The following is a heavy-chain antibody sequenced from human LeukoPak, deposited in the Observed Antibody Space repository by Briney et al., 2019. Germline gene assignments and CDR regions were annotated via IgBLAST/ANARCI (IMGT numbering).Heavy chain of an antibody. CDR2: INHSGST. CDR1: CGSFSGYY. D-gene: IGHD3-22*01. CDR3: ARTERGRGYYLDY. Sequence: PSETLSLTCAVYCGSFSGYYWSWIRQPPGKGLEWIGEINHSGSTNYNPSLKSRVTISVDTSKNQFSLKLSSVTAADTAVYYCARTERGRGYYLDYWGQGTLVTVSS. J-gene: IGHJ4*02. V-gene: IGHV4-34*01.